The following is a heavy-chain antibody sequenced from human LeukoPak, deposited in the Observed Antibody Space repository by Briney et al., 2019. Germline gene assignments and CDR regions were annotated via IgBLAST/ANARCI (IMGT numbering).Heavy chain of an antibody. Sequence: GGSLRLSCAASGFTFSSYSMNWVRQAPGKGVEWVSSISSNSNIYYADSVKGRFTISRDNAKNSLYLQMNSLRAEDTAVYYCAREESSSSGYYFDYWGQGALVTVSS. J-gene: IGHJ4*02. CDR2: ISSNSNI. V-gene: IGHV3-21*01. D-gene: IGHD6-6*01. CDR1: GFTFSSYS. CDR3: AREESSSSGYYFDY.